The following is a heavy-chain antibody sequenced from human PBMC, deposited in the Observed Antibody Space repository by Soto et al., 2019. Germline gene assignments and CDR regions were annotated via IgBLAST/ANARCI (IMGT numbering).Heavy chain of an antibody. V-gene: IGHV3-23*01. CDR2: ISGGGENT. Sequence: EVHLLESGGGSVQPGGSLRLSCAASGFPFSDYDLTWVRQAPGKGLEWVSGISGGGENTDYTDSVKARVTISRDNSRNTLFLQMSSLRVYDTAVYYCMKYDWSDYWGKGTLVTVSS. D-gene: IGHD3-16*01. J-gene: IGHJ4*02. CDR1: GFPFSDYD. CDR3: MKYDWSDY.